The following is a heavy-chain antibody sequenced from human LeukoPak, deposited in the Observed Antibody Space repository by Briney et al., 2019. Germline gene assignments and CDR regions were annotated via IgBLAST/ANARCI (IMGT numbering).Heavy chain of an antibody. D-gene: IGHD3-22*01. J-gene: IGHJ4*02. V-gene: IGHV4-4*02. CDR2: IFHSGST. CDR3: ARHPPYYYDSSGYSRDY. Sequence: SETLSLACAVSGGSIFSSNWWSWVRQPPGKGLEWIGQIFHSGSTSYSPSLKSRVTISVDMSKNQFSLKLSSVTAADTAVYYCARHPPYYYDSSGYSRDYWGQGTLVTVSS. CDR1: GGSIFSSNW.